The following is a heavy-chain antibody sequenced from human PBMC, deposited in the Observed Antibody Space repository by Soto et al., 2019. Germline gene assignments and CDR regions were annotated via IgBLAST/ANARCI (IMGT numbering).Heavy chain of an antibody. CDR2: INPNSGGT. D-gene: IGHD6-6*01. Sequence: GASVKVSCKASGYTFTGYYMHWVRQAPGQGLEWMGWINPNSGGTNYAQKFQGWVTMTRDTSISTAYMELSRLRSDDTAVYYCARGRASSIAARPNYYYYGMDVWGQGTTVTVSS. V-gene: IGHV1-2*04. J-gene: IGHJ6*02. CDR3: ARGRASSIAARPNYYYYGMDV. CDR1: GYTFTGYY.